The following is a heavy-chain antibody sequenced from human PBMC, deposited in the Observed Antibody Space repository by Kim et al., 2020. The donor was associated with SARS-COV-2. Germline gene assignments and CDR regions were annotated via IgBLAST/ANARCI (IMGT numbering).Heavy chain of an antibody. D-gene: IGHD3-3*01. CDR3: ARGVGVVITSFDY. V-gene: IGHV4-61*01. CDR2: IYYSGST. CDR1: GGSVSICSNY. Sequence: SETLSLTCTVSGGSVSICSNYWSWIRQAPGKGLEWIGYIYYSGSTNYNPSLKSRVSISVDTSKNQISLKLISMTDADTAVYYCARGVGVVITSFDYWYQG. J-gene: IGHJ4*02.